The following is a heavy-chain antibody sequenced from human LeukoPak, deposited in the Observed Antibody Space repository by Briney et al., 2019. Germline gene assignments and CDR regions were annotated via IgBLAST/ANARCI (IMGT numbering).Heavy chain of an antibody. CDR1: GFTFSSYA. Sequence: GGSLRLSCAASGFTFSSYAMSWVRQAPGKGLEWVSSISSSSSYIYYADSVKGRFTISRDNAKNSLYLQMNSLRAEDTAVYYCARAAVLPTVTTFGDVWGQGTTVTVSS. V-gene: IGHV3-21*01. CDR3: ARAAVLPTVTTFGDV. D-gene: IGHD4-17*01. CDR2: ISSSSSYI. J-gene: IGHJ6*02.